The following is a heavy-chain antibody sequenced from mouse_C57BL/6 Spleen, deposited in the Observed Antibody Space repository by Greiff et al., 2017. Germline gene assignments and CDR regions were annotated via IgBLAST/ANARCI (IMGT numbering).Heavy chain of an antibody. CDR1: GYTFTDYN. D-gene: IGHD2-4*01. CDR2: INPNNGGT. Sequence: VQLQQSGPELVKPGASVKMSCKASGYTFTDYNMHWVKQSHGKSLEWIGYINPNNGGTSYNQKFKGKATLTVNKSSGTAYMALRSLTSEDSAVYYCATYDYEGFAYWGQGTLVTVSA. J-gene: IGHJ3*01. V-gene: IGHV1-22*01. CDR3: ATYDYEGFAY.